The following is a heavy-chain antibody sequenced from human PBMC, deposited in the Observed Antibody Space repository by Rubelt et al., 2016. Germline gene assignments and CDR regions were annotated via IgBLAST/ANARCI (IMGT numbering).Heavy chain of an antibody. CDR3: AKGLIVGATELDS. CDR1: GFIIVDYG. D-gene: IGHD1-26*01. J-gene: IGHJ4*02. V-gene: IGHV3-30*18. CDR2: LSYDGNDK. Sequence: QVQLVESGGGVVQTGRSLRLSCAASGFIIVDYGMHWVRKAPGTGLEGVAFLSYDGNDKYSVDSVKGRFTVSRDSSKNPLYLQMNSLRLEDTAVYYCAKGLIVGATELDSWGQGTLVTVSS.